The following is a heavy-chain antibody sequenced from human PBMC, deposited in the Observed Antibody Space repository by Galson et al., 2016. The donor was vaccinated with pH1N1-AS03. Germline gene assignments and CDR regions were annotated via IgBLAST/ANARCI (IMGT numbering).Heavy chain of an antibody. CDR2: IKQDGSER. Sequence: SLRLSCAASGFTFSTYCMSWVRQAPGKGLEWVANIKQDGSERYYMDSVEGRFTISRDNAKNSLSLQMNSLRSEDTAVYYCTSGMVELDYWGQEPWSPSPQ. CDR1: GFTFSTYC. D-gene: IGHD3-10*01. V-gene: IGHV3-7*01. CDR3: TSGMVELDY. J-gene: IGHJ4*01.